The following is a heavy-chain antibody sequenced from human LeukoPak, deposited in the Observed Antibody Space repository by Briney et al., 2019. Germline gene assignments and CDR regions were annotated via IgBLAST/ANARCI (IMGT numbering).Heavy chain of an antibody. CDR3: ARVSGSYQYYFDY. J-gene: IGHJ4*02. V-gene: IGHV1-69*04. D-gene: IGHD1-26*01. Sequence: SVKVSCKASGGTFSSYAISWVRQAPGQGLEWMGRIIPILGIANYAQKFQGRVTITADKSTSTAYMELSSLRSEDTAVYYCARVSGSYQYYFDYWGQGTLVTVSS. CDR2: IIPILGIA. CDR1: GGTFSSYA.